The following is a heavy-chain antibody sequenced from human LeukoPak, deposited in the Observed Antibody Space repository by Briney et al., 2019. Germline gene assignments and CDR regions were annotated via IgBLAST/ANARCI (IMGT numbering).Heavy chain of an antibody. CDR3: ARGLRDIVVVPAHYYFDY. CDR2: INPNSGNT. J-gene: IGHJ4*02. V-gene: IGHV1-8*03. CDR1: GYTFTGYY. D-gene: IGHD2-2*01. Sequence: GASVKVSCKASGYTFTGYYMHWVRQAPGQGLEWMGWINPNSGNTGYAQKFQGRVTITRNTSISTAYMELSSLRSEDTAVYYCARGLRDIVVVPAHYYFDYWGQGTLVTVSS.